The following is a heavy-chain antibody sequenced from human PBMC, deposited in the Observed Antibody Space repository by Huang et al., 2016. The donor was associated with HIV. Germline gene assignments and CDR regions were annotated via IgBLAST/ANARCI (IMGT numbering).Heavy chain of an antibody. CDR3: TREYTVAGAFDI. Sequence: QGQLVESGGGVVRPGRSLRLSCAASGFSFSNYAMHWVRQEPGKRLEWVTFISNDGTTTYYANSVKGRFTSSRDNFKNTLYLQMNRLRGDDTAVYYCTREYTVAGAFDIWGQGTMVTVSS. CDR2: ISNDGTTT. J-gene: IGHJ3*02. D-gene: IGHD5-12*01. CDR1: GFSFSNYA. V-gene: IGHV3-30-3*01.